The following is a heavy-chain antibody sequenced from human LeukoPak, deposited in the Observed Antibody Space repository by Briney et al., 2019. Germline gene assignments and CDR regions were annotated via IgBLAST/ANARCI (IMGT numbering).Heavy chain of an antibody. Sequence: GGSLRLSCAAAGFTFSSYWMGWVRQAPGKGLEWVANIKQDGSEKYYVDSVKGRFTISRDNAKNQLYLQMNSLRAEDTAVYYCARRRYSGSSQHLDYWGQGTLVTVSS. CDR3: ARRRYSGSSQHLDY. D-gene: IGHD1-26*01. CDR1: GFTFSSYW. V-gene: IGHV3-7*01. J-gene: IGHJ4*02. CDR2: IKQDGSEK.